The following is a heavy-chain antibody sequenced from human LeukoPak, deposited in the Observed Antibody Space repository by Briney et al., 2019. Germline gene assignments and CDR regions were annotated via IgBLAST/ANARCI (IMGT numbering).Heavy chain of an antibody. V-gene: IGHV1-69*01. CDR1: GGTFSSYA. Sequence: ASVKVSCKASGGTFSSYAISWVRQAPGQGLEWMGGIIPIFGTANYAQKFQGRVTITADESTSTAYMELSSLRSEDTAVYYCASSLGYCSSTSYLDYGYWGQGTLVTVSS. D-gene: IGHD2-2*01. CDR3: ASSLGYCSSTSYLDYGY. CDR2: IIPIFGTA. J-gene: IGHJ4*02.